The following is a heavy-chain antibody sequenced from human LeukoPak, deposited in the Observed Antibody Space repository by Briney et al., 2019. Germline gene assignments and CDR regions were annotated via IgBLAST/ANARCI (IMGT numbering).Heavy chain of an antibody. CDR2: IKEDGSEK. CDR1: GFTLSTYW. Sequence: PGGSLRLSCAASGFTLSTYWMSWVRQAPGKGLEWVASIKEDGSEKHYVDSVKGRFTISRDNAKNSLYLQMNSLRAEDTAVYYCAREDYYVNPDYWGQGTRVTVSS. CDR3: AREDYYVNPDY. J-gene: IGHJ4*02. D-gene: IGHD3-16*01. V-gene: IGHV3-7*01.